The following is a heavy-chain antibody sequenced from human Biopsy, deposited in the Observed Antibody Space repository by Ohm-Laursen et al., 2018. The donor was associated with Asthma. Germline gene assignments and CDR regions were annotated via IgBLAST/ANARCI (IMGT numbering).Heavy chain of an antibody. D-gene: IGHD3-22*01. Sequence: ASVKASCKASGDSFNNFAISWVRQAPGQGLEWMGWINTNTGNPTYAQGFTGRFVFSLDTSVNTAHLQINSLKAEDTAVYYCARMISYYHEMRAPFFDYWGQGTLVTVSS. J-gene: IGHJ4*02. CDR2: INTNTGNP. V-gene: IGHV7-4-1*02. CDR3: ARMISYYHEMRAPFFDY. CDR1: GDSFNNFA.